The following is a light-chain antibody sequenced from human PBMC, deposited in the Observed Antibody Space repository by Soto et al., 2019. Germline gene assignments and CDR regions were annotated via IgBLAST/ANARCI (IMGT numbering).Light chain of an antibody. V-gene: IGKV1-5*01. Sequence: DIQMTQSPSTLSASVGDRVTITCRASQSIANWLAWYQQKLGKAPKLLIYDASSLASGVPSRFSGSGSGTEFTLTIISLQSDDFATYYCQQYNTYETFGQGTKLEIK. CDR3: QQYNTYET. CDR2: DAS. CDR1: QSIANW. J-gene: IGKJ2*01.